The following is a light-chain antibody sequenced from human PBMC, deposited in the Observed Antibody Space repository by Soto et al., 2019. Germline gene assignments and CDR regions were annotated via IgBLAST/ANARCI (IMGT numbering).Light chain of an antibody. J-gene: IGLJ2*01. V-gene: IGLV2-14*01. CDR3: SSFTSSSPVV. CDR2: DVN. CDR1: SSDVGGYHY. Sequence: QSALTQPASVSGSPGQSITISCTGISSDVGGYHYVSWYQQHPGKAPKLMIYDVNNRPSGVSNRFSGSKFGNTASLTIAGLQTEDEADYYCSSFTSSSPVVFGGGTKLTVL.